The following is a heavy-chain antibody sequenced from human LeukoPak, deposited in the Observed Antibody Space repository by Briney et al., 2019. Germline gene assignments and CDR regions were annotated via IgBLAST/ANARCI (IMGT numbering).Heavy chain of an antibody. Sequence: GGSLRLSCAASGFTFSSYAMSWVRQAPGKGQEWVSAISGSGGSTYYADSVKGRFTISRDNSKNTLYLQMNSLRAEDTAVYYCAKDLGEWLVHFWGQGTLVTVSS. CDR2: ISGSGGST. CDR3: AKDLGEWLVHF. V-gene: IGHV3-23*01. J-gene: IGHJ4*02. D-gene: IGHD6-19*01. CDR1: GFTFSSYA.